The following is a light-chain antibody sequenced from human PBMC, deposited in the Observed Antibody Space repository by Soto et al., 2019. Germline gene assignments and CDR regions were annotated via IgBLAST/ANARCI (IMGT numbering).Light chain of an antibody. V-gene: IGKV3-20*01. Sequence: EIVLTQSPGTLSLSPGERATLSCRASQSISSSYLAWYQQKPGQAPRLLMYETSSRATGIPDRFSGSGSGTDFTLTVSRLEPEDFAVYYCQQYGTSHPLTFGGGTKVEIK. CDR1: QSISSSY. CDR2: ETS. CDR3: QQYGTSHPLT. J-gene: IGKJ4*01.